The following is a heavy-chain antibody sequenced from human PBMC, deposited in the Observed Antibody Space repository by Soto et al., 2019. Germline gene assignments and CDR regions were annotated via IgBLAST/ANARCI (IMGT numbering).Heavy chain of an antibody. V-gene: IGHV3-9*01. Sequence: PGGALGLSCAASGFNFNDHAMHWVRQAPGKGLEWVSGITWNSGRIDYADSVKGRFTISRDNAKNSLYLQMNSLRAEDTALDFCAKALRSYDRSAYYPFDYWGQGPPVTVSS. CDR2: ITWNSGRI. D-gene: IGHD3-22*01. CDR3: AKALRSYDRSAYYPFDY. J-gene: IGHJ4*02. CDR1: GFNFNDHA.